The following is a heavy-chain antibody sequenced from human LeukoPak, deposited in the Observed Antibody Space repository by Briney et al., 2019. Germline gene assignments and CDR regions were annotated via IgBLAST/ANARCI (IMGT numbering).Heavy chain of an antibody. D-gene: IGHD2-21*02. V-gene: IGHV3-23*01. Sequence: GGSLRLSCAASTFAFSSYAMTWVRQAPGKGLEWVSSITATGGISYADSVKGRFTISRDNSRNTLYLQMNSLRAEDTALYYCARDGAHVVVVTRGCDYWGQGTLVTVSS. J-gene: IGHJ4*02. CDR1: TFAFSSYA. CDR3: ARDGAHVVVVTRGCDY. CDR2: ITATGGIS.